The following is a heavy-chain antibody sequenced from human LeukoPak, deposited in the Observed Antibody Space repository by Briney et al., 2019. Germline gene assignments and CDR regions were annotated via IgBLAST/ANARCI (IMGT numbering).Heavy chain of an antibody. V-gene: IGHV4-34*01. J-gene: IGHJ4*02. CDR2: INHSGST. CDR3: ARGRLLYWY. CDR1: GEPFDGYY. Sequence: SETLSLTCAVYGEPFDGYYWNWIRQSPGEGLEWIGEINHSGSTNYNPSLKSRVTISVDTSKNQFSLKLSSVTAADTAVYYCARGRLLYWYWGQGTLVTVSS. D-gene: IGHD2-8*02.